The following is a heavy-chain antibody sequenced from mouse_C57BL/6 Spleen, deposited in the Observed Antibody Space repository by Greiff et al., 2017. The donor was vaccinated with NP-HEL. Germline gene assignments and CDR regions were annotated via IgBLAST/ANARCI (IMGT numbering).Heavy chain of an antibody. D-gene: IGHD2-3*01. CDR3: ARGWLRGRAMDY. CDR2: ISYSGST. CDR1: GYSITSGYD. V-gene: IGHV3-1*01. J-gene: IGHJ4*01. Sequence: VQLQQSGPGMVKPSQSLSLTCTVTGYSITSGYDWHWIRHFPGNKLEWMGYISYSGSTNYNPSLKSRISITHDTSKNHFFLKLNSVTTEDTATYYCARGWLRGRAMDYWGQGTSVTVSS.